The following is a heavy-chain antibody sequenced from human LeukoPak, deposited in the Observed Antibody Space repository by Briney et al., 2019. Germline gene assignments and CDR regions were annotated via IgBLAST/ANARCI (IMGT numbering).Heavy chain of an antibody. J-gene: IGHJ4*02. V-gene: IGHV3-48*03. CDR2: ISSSGSTI. D-gene: IGHD3-22*01. CDR3: ARASYYDTIDY. CDR1: GFTFSSYE. Sequence: GGSLRLSCAASGFTFSSYEMNWVRQAPGKGLEWVSDISSSGSTIYYADSVKGRFTISRDKAKNSLYLQMNSLRAEDTAVYYCARASYYDTIDYWGQGTLVTVSS.